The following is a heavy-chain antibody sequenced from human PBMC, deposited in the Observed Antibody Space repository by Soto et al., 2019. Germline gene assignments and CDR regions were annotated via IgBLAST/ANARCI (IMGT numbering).Heavy chain of an antibody. CDR1: GYNFIDYW. J-gene: IGHJ4*02. Sequence: GESLKISCKGSGYNFIDYWIGWVRQTPGKGLEWMGIIYPGDSDIRYSPSLQGQVTISADESTSTAYLQWSSLQASDTAMYYCARPSGPQSIPPFHYWGQGTLVPVPS. CDR2: IYPGDSDI. CDR3: ARPSGPQSIPPFHY. V-gene: IGHV5-51*01. D-gene: IGHD2-21*01.